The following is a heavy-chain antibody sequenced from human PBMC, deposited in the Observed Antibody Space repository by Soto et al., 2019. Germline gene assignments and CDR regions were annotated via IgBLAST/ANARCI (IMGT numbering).Heavy chain of an antibody. V-gene: IGHV5-10-1*01. CDR2: IDPSDSYT. CDR3: ASHIHAGGGMDV. Sequence: GESLKISCKGSGYSFTSYWISWVRQMPGKGQERMGRIDPSDSYTNYSPSFQGHATISADKSISTAYLQRSSLKVSDTALYYCASHIHAGGGMDVWGQGTTVTVSS. CDR1: GYSFTSYW. J-gene: IGHJ6*02. D-gene: IGHD2-2*02.